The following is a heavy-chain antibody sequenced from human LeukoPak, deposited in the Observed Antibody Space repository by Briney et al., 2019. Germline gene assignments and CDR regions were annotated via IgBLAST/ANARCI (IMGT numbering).Heavy chain of an antibody. CDR2: ISGDGGST. Sequence: PGGSLRLSCEVSGFTFSNYAMSWVRQAPGKGLEWVSLISGDGGSTYYGDSVKGRFTISRDNSKNSLYLEMNSLRIEDTGLYYCAKDKGDGEYVDYWGQGTLVTVSS. CDR1: GFTFSNYA. D-gene: IGHD5-24*01. J-gene: IGHJ4*02. V-gene: IGHV3-43*02. CDR3: AKDKGDGEYVDY.